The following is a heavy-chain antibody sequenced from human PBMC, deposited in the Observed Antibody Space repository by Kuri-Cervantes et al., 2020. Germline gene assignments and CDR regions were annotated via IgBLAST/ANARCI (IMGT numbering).Heavy chain of an antibody. CDR1: GFSFRNYV. J-gene: IGHJ4*02. Sequence: GESLKISCAASGFSFRNYVMSWVRQAPGKGLEWVAVISYDGSNKYYADSVKGRFTISRDNSKNTLYLQMNSLRAEDTAVYYCARDALSYSSGWYYSDYWGQGTLVTVSS. D-gene: IGHD6-19*01. CDR3: ARDALSYSSGWYYSDY. V-gene: IGHV3-30-3*01. CDR2: ISYDGSNK.